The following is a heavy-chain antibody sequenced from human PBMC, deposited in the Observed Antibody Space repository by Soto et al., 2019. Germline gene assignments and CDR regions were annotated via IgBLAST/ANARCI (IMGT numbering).Heavy chain of an antibody. J-gene: IGHJ5*02. CDR1: GGSISSYY. Sequence: PSETLSLTCTVSGGSISSYYWSWIRQPTGKGLEWIGYIYYSGSTNYNPSLKSRVTISVDTSKNQFSLKLSSVTAADTAVYYCARDRYHISGTTWHWFDPWGQGTLVTVSS. D-gene: IGHD1-20*01. V-gene: IGHV4-59*01. CDR3: ARDRYHISGTTWHWFDP. CDR2: IYYSGST.